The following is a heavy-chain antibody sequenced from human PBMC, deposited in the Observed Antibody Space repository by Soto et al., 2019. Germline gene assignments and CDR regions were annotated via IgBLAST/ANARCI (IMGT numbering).Heavy chain of an antibody. D-gene: IGHD3-10*01. Sequence: QVQLQESGPGLVKPSETLSLTCTVSGGSISSYYWTWIRQPPGKGLEWFGYIYYSGRTNYNPSLKSRVTLSVDTSKNQFSLKLSAVTAADTAVYYCAREYSGMVRGVIKGPWFDPWGQGTLVTVSS. J-gene: IGHJ5*02. V-gene: IGHV4-59*01. CDR3: AREYSGMVRGVIKGPWFDP. CDR1: GGSISSYY. CDR2: IYYSGRT.